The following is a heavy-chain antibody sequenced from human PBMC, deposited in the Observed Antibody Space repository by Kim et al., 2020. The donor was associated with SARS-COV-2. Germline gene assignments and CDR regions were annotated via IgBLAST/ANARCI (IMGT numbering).Heavy chain of an antibody. CDR3: ARYSSGWCDYYYYYGMDV. J-gene: IGHJ6*02. V-gene: IGHV3-53*01. CDR2: IYSGGST. D-gene: IGHD6-19*01. CDR1: GFTVSSNY. Sequence: GGSLRLSCAASGFTVSSNYMSWVRQAPGKGLEWVSVIYSGGSTYYADSVKGRFTISRDNSKNTLYLQMNSLRAEDTAVYYCARYSSGWCDYYYYYGMDVWGQGATVTVSS.